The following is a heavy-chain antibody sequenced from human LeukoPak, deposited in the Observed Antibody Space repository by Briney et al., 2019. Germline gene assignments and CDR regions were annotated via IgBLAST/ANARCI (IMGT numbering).Heavy chain of an antibody. V-gene: IGHV3-30*02. CDR3: ARGESENWGVWELREDNWFDP. D-gene: IGHD1-26*01. Sequence: GGSLRLSCAASGFTFSSYAMSWVRQAPGKGLEWVAFIRYDGSNKYYADSVKGRFTISRDNSKNTLYLQMNSLRAEDTAVYYCARGESENWGVWELREDNWFDPWGQGTLVTVSS. CDR1: GFTFSSYA. J-gene: IGHJ5*02. CDR2: IRYDGSNK.